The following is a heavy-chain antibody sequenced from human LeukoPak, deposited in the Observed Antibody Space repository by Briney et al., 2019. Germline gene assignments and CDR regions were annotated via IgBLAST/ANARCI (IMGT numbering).Heavy chain of an antibody. V-gene: IGHV1-2*02. CDR3: ASGVDYYDSSGYRPSGFDY. J-gene: IGHJ4*02. Sequence: ASVKVSCKASGYTFTGYYMHWVRQAPGQGLEWMGWINPNSGGTNYAQKFQRRVTMTRDTSISTAYMELSRLRSDDTAVYYCASGVDYYDSSGYRPSGFDYWGQGTLVTVSS. CDR1: GYTFTGYY. CDR2: INPNSGGT. D-gene: IGHD3-22*01.